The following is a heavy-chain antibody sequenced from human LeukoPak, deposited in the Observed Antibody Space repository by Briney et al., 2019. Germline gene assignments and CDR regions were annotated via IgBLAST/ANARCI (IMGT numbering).Heavy chain of an antibody. Sequence: GGSLRLSCAASGFTFINFGIHWVRQAPGKGLEWVAVKSHHAGYKYYADSVQGRFNISRDDSKNTVYLQMNSLRAEDTAVYYCARDWLDRSLDYWGQGALVTVSS. CDR2: KSHHAGYK. CDR3: ARDWLDRSLDY. V-gene: IGHV3-33*01. D-gene: IGHD3-22*01. CDR1: GFTFINFG. J-gene: IGHJ4*02.